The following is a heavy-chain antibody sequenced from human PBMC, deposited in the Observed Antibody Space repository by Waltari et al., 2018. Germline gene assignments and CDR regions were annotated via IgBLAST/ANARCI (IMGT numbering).Heavy chain of an antibody. D-gene: IGHD5-18*01. J-gene: IGHJ3*02. CDR3: ARVPQYTYRAFDI. V-gene: IGHV4-59*01. CDR2: IHDSGTA. Sequence: QVQLQESGPGLVKPSETLSLTCSVSGGSMRSVYGSWIRQPPGKGLEWIAYIHDSGTANYNPSLKSRVTILIDTSKSQFSLQVTSVTAADTAVYYCARVPQYTYRAFDIWGQGTMVTVSS. CDR1: GGSMRSVY.